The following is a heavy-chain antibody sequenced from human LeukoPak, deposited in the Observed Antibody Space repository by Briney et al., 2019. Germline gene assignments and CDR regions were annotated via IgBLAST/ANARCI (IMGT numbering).Heavy chain of an antibody. CDR3: AKDSDIAVAGSDDALDV. V-gene: IGHV3-30*18. CDR2: ISYDGSNK. Sequence: PGRSLRLSCAASAFTFSSYGMHWVRQAPAKGLEWVAVISYDGSNKYYVDSVKGRFTISRDNSKNTLFLQMNSLRPEDTAVYYCAKDSDIAVAGSDDALDVCGQGTMVTVSS. D-gene: IGHD6-19*01. CDR1: AFTFSSYG. J-gene: IGHJ3*01.